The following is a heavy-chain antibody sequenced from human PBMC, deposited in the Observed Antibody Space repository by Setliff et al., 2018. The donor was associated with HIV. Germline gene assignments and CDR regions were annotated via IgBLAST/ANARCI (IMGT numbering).Heavy chain of an antibody. CDR3: VKPMGAEVFDY. CDR2: LSGSGGNT. D-gene: IGHD3-10*01. CDR1: GFTFSTYA. J-gene: IGHJ4*02. V-gene: IGHV3-23*01. Sequence: GGSLRLSCAASGFTFSTYALSWVRQAPGKGLEWVSSLSGSGGNTYHADSVKGRFTISRDNSKNTVSLQMNSLRAEDTAVYYCVKPMGAEVFDYWGQGTLVTVSS.